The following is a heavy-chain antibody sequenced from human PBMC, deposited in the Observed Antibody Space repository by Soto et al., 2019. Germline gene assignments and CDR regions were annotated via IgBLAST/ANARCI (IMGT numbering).Heavy chain of an antibody. CDR1: GFTFSEAW. D-gene: IGHD1-26*01. CDR3: TTGGISGSRWWDYGLDV. V-gene: IGHV3-15*07. Sequence: EVQLVESGGGLVKPGGSLRLSCAASGFTFSEAWMNWVRQAPGKGLEWVGRIKSKTDGGTTDDGAPVKGRVTISRDDSKRMLYLQMNSVKFVDQAVYYCTTGGISGSRWWDYGLDVWGQGTTVTVSS. J-gene: IGHJ6*02. CDR2: IKSKTDGGTT.